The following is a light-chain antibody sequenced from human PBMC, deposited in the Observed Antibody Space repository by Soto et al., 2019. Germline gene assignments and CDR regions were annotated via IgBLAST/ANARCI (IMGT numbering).Light chain of an antibody. CDR1: SSNIGSNI. Sequence: QSVLTQPPSASGTPGQRVTISCSGSSSNIGSNIVNWYQQLPGTAPKLLIYSNNQRTSGVPDRFSGSKSGTSASLAISGLQSEDEADYYCAPWDDSLNGPVFGGGTKLTVL. CDR3: APWDDSLNGPV. V-gene: IGLV1-44*01. CDR2: SNN. J-gene: IGLJ2*01.